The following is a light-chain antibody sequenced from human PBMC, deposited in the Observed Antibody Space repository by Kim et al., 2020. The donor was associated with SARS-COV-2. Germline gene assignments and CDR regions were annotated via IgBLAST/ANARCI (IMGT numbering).Light chain of an antibody. CDR1: SSDIGGYNY. V-gene: IGLV2-8*01. J-gene: IGLJ2*01. CDR3: SSYAGNNNLV. Sequence: GQSVTIACTGTSSDIGGYNYVSWYQQHPGKAPKLMIYEVTERPSGVPDRFSGSKSGNTASLTVSGLQAEDEADYYCSSYAGNNNLVFGGGTQLTVL. CDR2: EVT.